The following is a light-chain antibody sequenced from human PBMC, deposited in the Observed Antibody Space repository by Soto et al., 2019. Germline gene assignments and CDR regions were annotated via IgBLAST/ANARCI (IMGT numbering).Light chain of an antibody. CDR3: QEYINWPSLT. Sequence: EIVLTQSPGTLSLSPGERATLSCRASQSVSNNYLAWYQQKPGQAPRLLIFGASTRATNIPARFSGSGSGTEFTLTISSLQSEDFAVYYCQEYINWPSLTFGGGTKVDIK. CDR1: QSVSNN. CDR2: GAS. V-gene: IGKV3-15*01. J-gene: IGKJ4*01.